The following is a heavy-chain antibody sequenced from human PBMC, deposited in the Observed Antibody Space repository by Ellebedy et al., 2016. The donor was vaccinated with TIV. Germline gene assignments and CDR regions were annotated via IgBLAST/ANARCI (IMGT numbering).Heavy chain of an antibody. V-gene: IGHV1-18*01. CDR1: GYTFTSYG. CDR2: ISAYNGNT. J-gene: IGHJ6*02. CDR3: ARDFSEVPPGDYYYGMDV. D-gene: IGHD2-2*01. Sequence: ASVKVSXXASGYTFTSYGISWVRQAPGQGLEWMGWISAYNGNTNYAQKLQGRVTMTTDTSTSTAYMELRSLRSDDTAVYYCARDFSEVPPGDYYYGMDVWGQGTTVTVSS.